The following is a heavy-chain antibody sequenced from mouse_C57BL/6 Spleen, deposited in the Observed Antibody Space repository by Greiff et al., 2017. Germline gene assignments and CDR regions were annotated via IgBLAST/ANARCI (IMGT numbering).Heavy chain of an antibody. CDR1: GYAFSSSW. J-gene: IGHJ2*01. V-gene: IGHV1-82*01. CDR2: IYPGDGDT. CDR3: ARPPFYY. Sequence: QVQLQQSGPELVKPGASVKISCKASGYAFSSSWMNWVKQRPGKGLEWIGRIYPGDGDTNYNGKFKGKATLTADKSSSTAYMQLSSLTSEDSAVYFCARPPFYYWGEGTTLTVSS.